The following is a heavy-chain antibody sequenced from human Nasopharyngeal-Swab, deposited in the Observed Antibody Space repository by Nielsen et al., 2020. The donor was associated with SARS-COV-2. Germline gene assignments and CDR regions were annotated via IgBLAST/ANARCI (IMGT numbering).Heavy chain of an antibody. Sequence: SETLSLTCTVSGVSLSSSSYFWGWIRQPPGKGLEWIGSIYYSGNTYCNPSLKSRVTISVDTSNNQFSLKLSSVTAADTAVYYFAKHYGGGLPYGMDVWGQGTPVTVSS. J-gene: IGHJ6*02. D-gene: IGHD2-21*01. CDR1: GVSLSSSSYF. CDR2: IYYSGNT. CDR3: AKHYGGGLPYGMDV. V-gene: IGHV4-39*01.